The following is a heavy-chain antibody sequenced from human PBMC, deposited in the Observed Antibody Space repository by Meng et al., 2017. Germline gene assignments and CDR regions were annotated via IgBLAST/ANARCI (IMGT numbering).Heavy chain of an antibody. CDR2: IYYSGST. CDR3: ASVVRGVINFDY. V-gene: IGHV4-31*03. J-gene: IGHJ4*02. D-gene: IGHD3-10*02. CDR1: GGSISSGGYY. Sequence: VQLQESGPGLVKPSQTLSLTCNVSGGSISSGGYYWSWIRQHPGKGLEWIGYIYYSGSTYYFPSLKRRVTISVDTSKNQFSLKLSSVTAADTAVYYCASVVRGVINFDYWGQGTLVTVSS.